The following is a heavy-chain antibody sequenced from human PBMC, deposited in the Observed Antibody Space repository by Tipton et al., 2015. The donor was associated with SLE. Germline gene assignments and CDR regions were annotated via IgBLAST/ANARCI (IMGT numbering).Heavy chain of an antibody. CDR3: VRERGKVHWYFDL. CDR1: GGSISSGGYS. V-gene: IGHV4-30-2*01. CDR2: IYHSGST. D-gene: IGHD3-10*01. J-gene: IGHJ2*01. Sequence: TLSLTCAVSGGSISSGGYSWSWIRQPPGKGLEWIGYIYHSGSTYYNPSLKSRVTISVDRSKNQFSLKLSSVAAADTAAYYCVRERGKVHWYFDLWGRGTLVTVSS.